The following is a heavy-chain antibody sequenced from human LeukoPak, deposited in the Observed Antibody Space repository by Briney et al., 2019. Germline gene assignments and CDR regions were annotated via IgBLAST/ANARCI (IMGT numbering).Heavy chain of an antibody. CDR3: AKGVSEWGNLGN. V-gene: IGHV3-30*02. D-gene: IGHD7-27*01. Sequence: TGGSLRLSCTMSGFRSSNYGLYWVRQAPDKGLEWVAFTRPDKGDKYYSDSVRGRFTISRDNPKNTLYLQMNSLRVEDTALYFCAKGVSEWGNLGNWGQGTLVTVSS. CDR2: TRPDKGDK. J-gene: IGHJ4*02. CDR1: GFRSSNYG.